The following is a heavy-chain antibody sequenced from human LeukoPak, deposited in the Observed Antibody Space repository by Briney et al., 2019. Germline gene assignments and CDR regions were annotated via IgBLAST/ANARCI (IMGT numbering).Heavy chain of an antibody. Sequence: PGWSLRLSCAASGFTFSNYVMSWVRQAPGKGLEWVSAISGSGGSIYYADSVKGRFTISRDSSKNTLNLQMNSLRAEDTAVYYCAKHGDTAMWLDYWGQGTLVTVSS. CDR3: AKHGDTAMWLDY. CDR2: ISGSGGSI. V-gene: IGHV3-23*01. CDR1: GFTFSNYV. D-gene: IGHD5-18*01. J-gene: IGHJ4*02.